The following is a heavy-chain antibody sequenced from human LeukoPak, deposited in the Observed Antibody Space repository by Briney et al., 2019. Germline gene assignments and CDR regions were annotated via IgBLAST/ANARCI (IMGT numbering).Heavy chain of an antibody. V-gene: IGHV3-9*01. CDR2: ISWNSGSI. CDR1: GFTFDDYA. J-gene: IGHJ4*02. CDR3: AKDLSAAGTDYFDY. D-gene: IGHD6-13*01. Sequence: GRSLRLSCAASGFTFDDYAMHWVRQAPGEGLEWVSGISWNSGSIGYADSVKGRFTISRDNAKNSLYLQMNSLRAEDTALYYCAKDLSAAGTDYFDYWGQGTLVTVSS.